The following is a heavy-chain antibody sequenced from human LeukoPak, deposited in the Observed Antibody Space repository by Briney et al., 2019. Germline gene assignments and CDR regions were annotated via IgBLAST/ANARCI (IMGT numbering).Heavy chain of an antibody. CDR3: ARDNGSGSCYWSRYYYYYMDV. CDR2: ISSSSSTI. J-gene: IGHJ6*03. Sequence: GGSLRLSCAASGFTFSSYSMNWVRQAPGKGLEWVSYISSSSSTIYYADSVKGRFTISRDNAKNSLYLQMNSLRAEDTAVYYCARDNGSGSCYWSRYYYYYMDVWGKGTTVTVSS. D-gene: IGHD3-10*01. CDR1: GFTFSSYS. V-gene: IGHV3-48*04.